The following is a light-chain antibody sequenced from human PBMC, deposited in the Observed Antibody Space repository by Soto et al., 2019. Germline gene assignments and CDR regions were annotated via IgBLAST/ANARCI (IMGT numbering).Light chain of an antibody. J-gene: IGKJ1*01. CDR2: KAS. V-gene: IGKV1-5*03. CDR1: QNIINW. Sequence: DIQMTQSPSTLSASVGDRVTITCRASQNIINWLAWYQQKPGKAPNLLIYKASRLESGVPSRFSGSGSETEYPLPISSLQSDDFATCYFQQYNNYTRTFGQGTKVEIK. CDR3: QQYNNYTRT.